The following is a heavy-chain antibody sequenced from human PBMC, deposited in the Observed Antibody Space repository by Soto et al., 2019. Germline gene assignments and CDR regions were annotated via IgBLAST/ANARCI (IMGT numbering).Heavy chain of an antibody. J-gene: IGHJ5*02. D-gene: IGHD1-1*01. CDR3: ARDPAINGTLFDP. CDR2: ISSSSTYI. V-gene: IGHV3-11*06. Sequence: PCGSLRLSCEASGCTFGDSYMACIRQAPGEGLEWISYISSSSTYIKYADSVKGRLTISRDNAKNSLYIQMTKLRVGDTAVYYCARDPAINGTLFDPWGQGTLVTVSS. CDR1: GCTFGDSY.